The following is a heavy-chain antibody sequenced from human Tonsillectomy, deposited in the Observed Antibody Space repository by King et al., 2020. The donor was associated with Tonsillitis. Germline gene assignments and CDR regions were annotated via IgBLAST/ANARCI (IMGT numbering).Heavy chain of an antibody. D-gene: IGHD3-9*01. CDR2: IKQDGSEK. CDR3: ARADDILTFPYGIDV. CDR1: GFTFSNHW. J-gene: IGHJ6*02. V-gene: IGHV3-7*03. Sequence: VQLVESGGGLVQPGGSLRLSCAASGFTFSNHWMNWVRQAPGKGLERVANIKQDGSEKYYVGSVKGRFTISRDNAKNSLYLQLNSLRAEDTAVYYCARADDILTFPYGIDVWGQGTTVTVSS.